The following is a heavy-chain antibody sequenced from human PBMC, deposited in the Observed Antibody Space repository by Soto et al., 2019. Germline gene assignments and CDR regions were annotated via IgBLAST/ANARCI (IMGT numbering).Heavy chain of an antibody. CDR1: GFTFSSYA. CDR3: AKTRSGSTNWFDP. J-gene: IGHJ5*02. Sequence: GGSLRLSCAASGFTFSSYAMSWVRQAPGKGLEWVSAISGSGSSTYYADSVKGRFTISRDNSKNTLDLQMNSLRAEDTAVYSCAKTRSGSTNWFDPWGQGTLVTVSS. D-gene: IGHD3-10*01. V-gene: IGHV3-23*01. CDR2: ISGSGSST.